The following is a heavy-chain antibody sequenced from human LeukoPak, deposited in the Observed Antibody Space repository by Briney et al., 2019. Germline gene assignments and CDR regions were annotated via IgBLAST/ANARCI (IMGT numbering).Heavy chain of an antibody. J-gene: IGHJ4*02. CDR2: INPSGSST. CDR1: GYTFTSHY. D-gene: IGHD5-24*01. CDR3: ARDGGWLQLNFDY. V-gene: IGHV1-46*01. Sequence: ASVKVSCKASGYTFTSHYMHWVRQAPGQGLEWMGLINPSGSSTLYAQKFQGRVTMTRDMSTTTDYMELSSLRSEDTAVYYCARDGGWLQLNFDYWGQGTLVTVSS.